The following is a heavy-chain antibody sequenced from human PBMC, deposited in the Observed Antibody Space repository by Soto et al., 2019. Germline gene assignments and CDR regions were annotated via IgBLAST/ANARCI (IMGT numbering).Heavy chain of an antibody. CDR2: ISGSGGST. D-gene: IGHD1-7*01. CDR3: VTTRDGTTFFPH. J-gene: IGHJ4*02. Sequence: GGSLRLSCAASGFTFSSYAMSWVRQAPGKGLEWVSAISGSGGSTYYADSVKGRFTISRDNSKNTLYLQMNSLKASDTAMYYCVTTRDGTTFFPHWGQGTPVTVSS. V-gene: IGHV3-23*01. CDR1: GFTFSSYA.